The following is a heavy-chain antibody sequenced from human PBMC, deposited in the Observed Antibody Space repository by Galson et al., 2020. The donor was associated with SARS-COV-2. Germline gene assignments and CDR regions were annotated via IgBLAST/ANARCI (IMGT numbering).Heavy chain of an antibody. CDR2: INPNSGGT. CDR3: ARETRERRGSGSYFDY. D-gene: IGHD1-26*01. Sequence: ASVKVSCKASGYTFTGYYMHWVRQAPGQGLEWMGWINPNSGGTNYAQKFQGWVTMTRDTSISTAYMELSRLRSDDTAVYYCARETRERRGSGSYFDYWGQGTLVTVSS. J-gene: IGHJ4*02. V-gene: IGHV1-2*04. CDR1: GYTFTGYY.